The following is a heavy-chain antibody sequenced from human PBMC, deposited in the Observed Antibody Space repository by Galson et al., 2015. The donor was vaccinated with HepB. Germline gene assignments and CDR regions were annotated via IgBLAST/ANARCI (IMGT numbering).Heavy chain of an antibody. CDR3: ARGAVGWGKYYFDY. J-gene: IGHJ4*02. V-gene: IGHV4-59*01. D-gene: IGHD3-16*01. CDR2: RYYSGST. Sequence: TLSLTCSVSGASISSDYWSWIRQPPGKGLEWIGYRYYSGSTTYNPSLKSRVTISLDTSNNQFSLRLNSVTAADTAVYYCARGAVGWGKYYFDYWGQGTLVTVSS. CDR1: GASISSDY.